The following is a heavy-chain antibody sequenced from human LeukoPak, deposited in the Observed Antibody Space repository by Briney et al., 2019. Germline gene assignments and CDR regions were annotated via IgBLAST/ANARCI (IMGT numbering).Heavy chain of an antibody. CDR1: GGALTSYY. CDR2: IYYSART. D-gene: IGHD1-14*01. V-gene: IGHV4-59*01. Sequence: SETLSPTCTVSGGALTSYYWSWIRQPPGKGLGCIGYIYYSARTNYNPSLKSRVTISVDTPKNQFSLKLSSVTAADTAVYYWARDKPPGDAFDIWGQGTGVSVSS. CDR3: ARDKPPGDAFDI. J-gene: IGHJ3*02.